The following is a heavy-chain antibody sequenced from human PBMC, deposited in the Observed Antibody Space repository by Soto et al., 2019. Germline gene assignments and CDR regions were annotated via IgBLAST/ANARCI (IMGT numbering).Heavy chain of an antibody. D-gene: IGHD2-2*01. Sequence: ASVKVSCKASGYTFTGYYMHWVRQAPGQGLEWMGWINPNSGGTNYAQKFQGWVTMTRDTSISTAYMELSRLRSDDTAVYYCARGGGYCSSTSCYPSWEEQNWFDPWGQGTLVTVSS. CDR2: INPNSGGT. V-gene: IGHV1-2*04. CDR1: GYTFTGYY. CDR3: ARGGGYCSSTSCYPSWEEQNWFDP. J-gene: IGHJ5*02.